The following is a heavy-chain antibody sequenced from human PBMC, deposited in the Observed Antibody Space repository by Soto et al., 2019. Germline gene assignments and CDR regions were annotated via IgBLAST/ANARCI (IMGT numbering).Heavy chain of an antibody. Sequence: QVQLQESGPGLVKPSQTLSLTCTVSGGSISSGGYYWSWIRQHPGKGLEWIGYIYYSGSTYYNPSLKSRVTISVDTSKNQFSLKLSSVTAADTAVYYCARELVWFGESTHNWFDPWGQGTLVTVSS. CDR3: ARELVWFGESTHNWFDP. D-gene: IGHD3-10*01. J-gene: IGHJ5*02. CDR2: IYYSGST. V-gene: IGHV4-31*03. CDR1: GGSISSGGYY.